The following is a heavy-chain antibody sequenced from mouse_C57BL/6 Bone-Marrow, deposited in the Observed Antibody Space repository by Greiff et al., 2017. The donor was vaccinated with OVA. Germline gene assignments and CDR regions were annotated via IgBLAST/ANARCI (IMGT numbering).Heavy chain of an antibody. CDR2: IYPGSGNT. D-gene: IGHD2-3*01. V-gene: IGHV1-76*01. Sequence: QVQLKQSGAELVRPGASVKLSCKASGYTFTDYYINWVKQRPGQGLEWIARIYPGSGNTYYNEKFKGKATLTAEKSSSTAYMQLSSLTSEDSAVYFCARSRGGYYSWFAYWGQGTLVTVSA. J-gene: IGHJ3*01. CDR3: ARSRGGYYSWFAY. CDR1: GYTFTDYY.